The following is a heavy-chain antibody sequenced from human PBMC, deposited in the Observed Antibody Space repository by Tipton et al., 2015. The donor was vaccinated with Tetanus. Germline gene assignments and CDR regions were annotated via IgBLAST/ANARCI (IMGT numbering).Heavy chain of an antibody. V-gene: IGHV3-33*01. CDR3: ARELDCSGGGCYSYGLDV. D-gene: IGHD2-15*01. J-gene: IGHJ6*02. Sequence: SLRLSCAASGFSFGSYGMHWVRQAPGKGLEWVAVLWFDGGDEYYADSVKGRFTISRDNSKNTVYLQMNSLRAEDTAVYYCARELDCSGGGCYSYGLDVWGQGTTVTVSS. CDR2: LWFDGGDE. CDR1: GFSFGSYG.